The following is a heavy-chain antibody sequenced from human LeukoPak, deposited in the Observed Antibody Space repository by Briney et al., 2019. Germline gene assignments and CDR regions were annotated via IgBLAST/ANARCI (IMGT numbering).Heavy chain of an antibody. J-gene: IGHJ5*02. CDR1: GFIFDDYG. V-gene: IGHV3-20*04. D-gene: IGHD3-10*01. CDR3: ARGGDGSGSYDNWFNP. CDR2: INWNGGST. Sequence: GGSLILSCAASGFIFDDYGMSWVRQAPGKGLEWVSGINWNGGSTGYADSVKGRFTISRDNAKNSLYLQMNSLRAEDTALYYCARGGDGSGSYDNWFNPWGQGTLVTVSS.